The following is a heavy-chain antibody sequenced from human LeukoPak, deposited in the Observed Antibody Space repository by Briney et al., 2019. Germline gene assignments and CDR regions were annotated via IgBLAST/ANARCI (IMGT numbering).Heavy chain of an antibody. Sequence: AGGSLRLSCAASGFTFSSYAMHWVRQAPGKGLEWVAVISYDGSNKYYADSVKGRFTISRDNSKNTLYLQMNSLRAEDTAVYYCARDQEYQLTYYFDYWGQGTLVTVSS. CDR2: ISYDGSNK. J-gene: IGHJ4*02. CDR1: GFTFSSYA. V-gene: IGHV3-30*04. D-gene: IGHD2-2*01. CDR3: ARDQEYQLTYYFDY.